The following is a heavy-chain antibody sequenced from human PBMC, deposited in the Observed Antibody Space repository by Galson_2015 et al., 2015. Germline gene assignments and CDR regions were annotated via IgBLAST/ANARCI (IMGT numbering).Heavy chain of an antibody. V-gene: IGHV3-53*01. Sequence: SLRLSCAASGFTVSSKYMTWVRQAPGKGLECVSLIYSDGSTYYADSVRGRFTISRDNSKNTLFLQMNGLRADDTAVYFRARVYYYMDVWGKGTTVTVSS. CDR3: ARVYYYMDV. CDR2: IYSDGST. CDR1: GFTVSSKY. J-gene: IGHJ6*03.